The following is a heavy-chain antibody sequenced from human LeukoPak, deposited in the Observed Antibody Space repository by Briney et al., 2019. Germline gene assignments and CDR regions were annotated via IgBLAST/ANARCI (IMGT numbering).Heavy chain of an antibody. CDR3: ARDWSDCSSTSCCTVNWFDP. V-gene: IGHV4-4*07. D-gene: IGHD2-2*02. Sequence: SETLSLTCTASGGSISSYYWSWIRQPAGKGLEWIGRIYTSGSTNYNPPLKSRVTTSVDTSKNQFSLKLSSVTAADTAVYYCARDWSDCSSTSCCTVNWFDPWGQGTLVTVSS. CDR1: GGSISSYY. J-gene: IGHJ5*02. CDR2: IYTSGST.